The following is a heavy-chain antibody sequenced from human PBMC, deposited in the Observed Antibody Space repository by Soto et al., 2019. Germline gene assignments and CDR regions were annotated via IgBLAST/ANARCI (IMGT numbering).Heavy chain of an antibody. D-gene: IGHD6-19*01. CDR1: GFTFSSYG. Sequence: LRLSCAASGFTFSSYGIHWVRQAPGKGLEWVAVISSDGNTKYYADSVKGRFTISRDNSKNTLYLQMDSLRPEDTAVYYCAKEVAVAGDFDYWGHGTLVTVSS. CDR2: ISSDGNTK. V-gene: IGHV3-30*18. J-gene: IGHJ4*01. CDR3: AKEVAVAGDFDY.